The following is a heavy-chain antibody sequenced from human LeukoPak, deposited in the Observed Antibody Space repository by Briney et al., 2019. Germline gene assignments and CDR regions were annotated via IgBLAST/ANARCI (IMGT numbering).Heavy chain of an antibody. V-gene: IGHV1-69*13. J-gene: IGHJ3*02. Sequence: SVKVSCKASGGTFSSYAISWVRQAPGQGLEWMGGIIPIFGTANDAQKFQGRVTITADESTSTAYMELSSLRSEDTAVYYCARESYDSHLDAFDIWGQGTMVTVSS. CDR3: ARESYDSHLDAFDI. D-gene: IGHD3-3*01. CDR1: GGTFSSYA. CDR2: IIPIFGTA.